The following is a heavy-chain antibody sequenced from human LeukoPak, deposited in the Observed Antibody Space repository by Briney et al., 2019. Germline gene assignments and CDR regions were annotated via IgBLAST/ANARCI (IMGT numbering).Heavy chain of an antibody. J-gene: IGHJ4*02. CDR3: ARGPAMLTVYFDY. D-gene: IGHD5-18*01. CDR1: GGSISSGDYY. V-gene: IGHV4-30-4*01. CDR2: IYYSGST. Sequence: PSETLSLTCTVSGGSISSGDYYWSWIRQPPGKGLEWIGYIYYSGSTYYNPSLKSRVTISVDTSKNQFSLKLSSVTAADTAVYYCARGPAMLTVYFDYWGQGTLVTVSS.